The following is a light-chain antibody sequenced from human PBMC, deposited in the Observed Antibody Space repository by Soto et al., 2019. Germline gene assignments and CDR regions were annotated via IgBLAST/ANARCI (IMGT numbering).Light chain of an antibody. J-gene: IGKJ5*01. CDR2: DAS. Sequence: IQLTQSPSSLSASVGDRVTITCQARKDITIYLHWYQQKAGKAPKLLIYDASHLEKGVPSRFSGGGSGTNFTFIIRSLQPEDIATYYCQQYDNFSSITFGQGTRLEIK. CDR3: QQYDNFSSIT. CDR1: KDITIY. V-gene: IGKV1-33*01.